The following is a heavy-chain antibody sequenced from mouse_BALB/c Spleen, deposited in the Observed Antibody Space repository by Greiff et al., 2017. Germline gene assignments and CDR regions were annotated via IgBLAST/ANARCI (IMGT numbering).Heavy chain of an antibody. D-gene: IGHD1-1*01. CDR3: ARRSYYYGSSSYWYFDV. J-gene: IGHJ1*01. Sequence: QVTLKVSGPGILQPSQTLSLTCSFSGFSLSTSGMGVSWIRQPSGKGLEWLAHIYWDDDKRYNPSLKSRLTISKDTSRNQVFLKITSVDTADTATYYCARRSYYYGSSSYWYFDVWGAGTTVTVSS. CDR1: GFSLSTSGMG. V-gene: IGHV8-12*01. CDR2: IYWDDDK.